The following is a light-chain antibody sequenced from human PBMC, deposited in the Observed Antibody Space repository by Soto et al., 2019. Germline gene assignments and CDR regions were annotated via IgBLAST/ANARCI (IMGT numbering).Light chain of an antibody. CDR3: QQYNYWPPWT. V-gene: IGKV3-15*01. Sequence: EIVMTQSPATLSVSPGQRATLSCRASQSVSNNLAWYQQKAGQAPRLLIYGASTRATGIPARFSGSGSGTEFTLTISSLQSEAFAIYYCQQYNYWPPWTFGQGTKVEIK. CDR2: GAS. CDR1: QSVSNN. J-gene: IGKJ1*01.